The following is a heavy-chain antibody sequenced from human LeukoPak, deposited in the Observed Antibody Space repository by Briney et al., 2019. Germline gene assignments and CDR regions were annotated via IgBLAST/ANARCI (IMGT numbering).Heavy chain of an antibody. V-gene: IGHV4-39*01. J-gene: IGHJ5*02. CDR3: AGPSPAAGWFDP. CDR1: GGSISSSSYY. CDR2: IYYSGST. Sequence: SETLSLTRTVSGGSISSSSYYWGWIRQPPGKGLEWIGSIYYSGSTYYNPSLKSRVTISVDTSKNQFSLKLSSVTAADTAVYYCAGPSPAAGWFDPWGQGTLVTVSS. D-gene: IGHD2-2*01.